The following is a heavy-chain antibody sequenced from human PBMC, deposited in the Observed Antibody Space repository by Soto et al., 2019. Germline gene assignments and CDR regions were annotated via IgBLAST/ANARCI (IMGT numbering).Heavy chain of an antibody. CDR3: ARDPVDGYAFFDY. CDR2: IYYSGST. J-gene: IGHJ4*02. CDR1: GGSISSYF. D-gene: IGHD5-12*01. Sequence: SETLSLTCTVSGGSISSYFWSWIRQPPGKGLEWIGYIYYSGSTNYNPSLKSRVTISVDTSKNQFSLKLSSVTAADTAVYWCARDPVDGYAFFDYWGQGALVTVSS. V-gene: IGHV4-59*01.